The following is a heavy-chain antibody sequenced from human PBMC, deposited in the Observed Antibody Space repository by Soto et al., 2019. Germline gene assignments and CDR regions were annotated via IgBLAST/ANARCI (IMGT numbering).Heavy chain of an antibody. V-gene: IGHV4-39*01. J-gene: IGHJ5*01. CDR1: GGSISTSNYY. Sequence: PSETLSLTCSVSGGSISTSNYYWGWIRQPPGKGIEWIGSISYSGSTYYNPSLRSRITINPDTSNNQPSLQLNSVTPDDTAVYYCARLIGNSWLDSWGQGTLVTVSS. CDR3: ARLIGNSWLDS. CDR2: ISYSGST.